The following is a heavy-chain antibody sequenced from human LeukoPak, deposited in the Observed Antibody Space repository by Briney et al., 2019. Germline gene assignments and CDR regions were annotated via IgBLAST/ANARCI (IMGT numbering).Heavy chain of an antibody. J-gene: IGHJ4*02. CDR1: GFTFSTYW. CDR3: ARDSFETDIDY. D-gene: IGHD1-14*01. V-gene: IGHV3-7*01. CDR2: IKEGGSET. Sequence: GGSLRLSCAVSGFTFSTYWMSWVRHAPGKGLEWVANIKEGGSETYYVDSLKGRFTISRDNVKNSLYLQINSLRADDSAVYYCARDSFETDIDYWGQGTLVTVSS.